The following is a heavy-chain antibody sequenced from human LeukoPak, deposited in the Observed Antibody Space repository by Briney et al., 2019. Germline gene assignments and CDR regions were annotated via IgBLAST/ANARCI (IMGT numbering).Heavy chain of an antibody. D-gene: IGHD3-22*01. Sequence: PSETLSLTCTASGGSISGCYWSWIRQPPGKGLEWIGYIYYIGSTKYNPSLKSRVTMSVDTSRNQFSLKLSSVTAADTAVYYCARGGLENGYHSNDGFDIWGQGTMVTVSS. CDR1: GGSISGCY. V-gene: IGHV4-59*01. CDR2: IYYIGST. CDR3: ARGGLENGYHSNDGFDI. J-gene: IGHJ3*02.